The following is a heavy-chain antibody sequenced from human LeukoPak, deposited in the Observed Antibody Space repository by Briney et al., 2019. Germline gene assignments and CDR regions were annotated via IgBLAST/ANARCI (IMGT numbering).Heavy chain of an antibody. CDR1: GFSFSSYW. V-gene: IGHV3-7*01. CDR3: GSVFEY. J-gene: IGHJ4*02. CDR2: IKQDGTKT. Sequence: GGSLRLSCAASGFSFSSYWMSWVRRAPGKGLEWVANIKQDGTKTYYVDSVKGRFTISRDNAKNTLFLQMNSLRAEDTAVYYCGSVFEYWGQGALITVSS.